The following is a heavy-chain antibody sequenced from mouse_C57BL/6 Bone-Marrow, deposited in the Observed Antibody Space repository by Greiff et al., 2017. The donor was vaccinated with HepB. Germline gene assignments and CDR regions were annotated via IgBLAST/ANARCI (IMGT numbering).Heavy chain of an antibody. J-gene: IGHJ3*01. CDR1: GFTFSSYA. D-gene: IGHD2-3*01. V-gene: IGHV5-4*01. CDR3: ARDPFDGYSFAY. CDR2: ISDGGSYT. Sequence: EVQRVESGGGLVKPGGSLKLSCAASGFTFSSYAMSWVRQTPEKRLEWVATISDGGSYTYYPDNVKGRFTISRDNAKNNLYLQMSHLKSEDTAMYYCARDPFDGYSFAYWGQGTLVTVSA.